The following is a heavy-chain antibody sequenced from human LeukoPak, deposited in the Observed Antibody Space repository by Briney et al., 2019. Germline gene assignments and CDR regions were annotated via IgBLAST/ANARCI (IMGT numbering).Heavy chain of an antibody. Sequence: GGSLRLSCAASGFTFSSYGMPWVRQAPGKGLEWVAVISYDGSNKYYADSVKGRFTISRDNSKNTLYLQMNSLRAEDTAVYYCAKDLEDSSGYSNSDYWGQGTLVTVSS. CDR2: ISYDGSNK. CDR1: GFTFSSYG. D-gene: IGHD3-22*01. V-gene: IGHV3-30*18. CDR3: AKDLEDSSGYSNSDY. J-gene: IGHJ4*02.